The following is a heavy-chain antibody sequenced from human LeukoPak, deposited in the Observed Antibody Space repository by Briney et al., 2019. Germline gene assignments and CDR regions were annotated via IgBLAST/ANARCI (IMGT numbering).Heavy chain of an antibody. Sequence: GGSLRLSCLTSGFTLSTNAMSWVRQAPGKGLEWFSGISGSGASTYYADYVKGRFTISRDDSRNTLYLQMNSLRGDDTAVYYCAKDVGKWESLHFFDYWGQGTLVTVSS. D-gene: IGHD1-26*01. V-gene: IGHV3-23*01. CDR1: GFTLSTNA. CDR3: AKDVGKWESLHFFDY. CDR2: ISGSGAST. J-gene: IGHJ4*02.